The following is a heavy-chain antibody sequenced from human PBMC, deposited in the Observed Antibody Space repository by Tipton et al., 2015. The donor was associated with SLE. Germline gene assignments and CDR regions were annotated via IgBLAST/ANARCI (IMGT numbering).Heavy chain of an antibody. Sequence: QLVQSGAEVKKPGSSVKVSCKASGGTFTNYAMVWVRQAPGQGLEWMGGIIPGFGTANYAQKFQGKVTITADESTSTAYMELSSLRSEDTAVYYCAKETGDWYFDLWGRGTLLTVSS. V-gene: IGHV1-69*01. CDR2: IIPGFGTA. J-gene: IGHJ2*01. CDR3: AKETGDWYFDL. CDR1: GGTFTNYA.